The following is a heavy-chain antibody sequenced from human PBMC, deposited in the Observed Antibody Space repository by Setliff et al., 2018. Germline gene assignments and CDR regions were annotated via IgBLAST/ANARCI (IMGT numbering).Heavy chain of an antibody. CDR1: GFSLSTSTVR. V-gene: IGHV2-70*04. D-gene: IGHD6-19*01. J-gene: IGHJ5*02. CDR3: ARTVGYSSVWYDGDWFDP. CDR2: IDWDDEK. Sequence: ESGPTLVNPTETLTLTCTFSGFSLSTSTVRVSWIRQPPGKALEWLARIDWDDEKFYSTSLKTRLTISKDTSKNQVILTMTNMDPADTATYYCARTVGYSSVWYDGDWFDPWGQGTLVTVPQ.